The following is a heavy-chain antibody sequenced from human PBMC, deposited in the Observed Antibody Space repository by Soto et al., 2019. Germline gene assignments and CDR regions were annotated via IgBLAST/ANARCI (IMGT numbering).Heavy chain of an antibody. CDR2: IYYSGST. V-gene: IGHV4-59*01. CDR3: ARFGAYSSTYNWFDP. J-gene: IGHJ5*02. D-gene: IGHD6-13*01. Sequence: QVQLQESGPGLVKSSETLSLTCTVSGGSISSYYWSWIRQPPGKGLEWIGYIYYSGSTNYNPSLKGRVTISVDTSKNQFALKLSSVTAADTAVYYCARFGAYSSTYNWFDPWGQGTLVTVSS. CDR1: GGSISSYY.